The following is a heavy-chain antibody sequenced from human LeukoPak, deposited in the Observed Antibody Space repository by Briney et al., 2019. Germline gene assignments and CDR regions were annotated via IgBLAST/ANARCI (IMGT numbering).Heavy chain of an antibody. CDR3: ARFSRVEWSF. CDR1: GFTFSSYE. Sequence: RSGGSLRLSCAASGFTFSSYEMNWVRQAPGKGLEWVANIKQDGSVKQYVDSIKGRFTISRDNAKNTLYLQMDSLRVEDTAVYYCARFSRVEWSFWGQGALVTVSS. CDR2: IKQDGSVK. V-gene: IGHV3-7*01. D-gene: IGHD3-3*01. J-gene: IGHJ4*02.